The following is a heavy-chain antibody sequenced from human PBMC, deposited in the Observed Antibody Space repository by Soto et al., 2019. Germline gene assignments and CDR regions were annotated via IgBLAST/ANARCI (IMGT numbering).Heavy chain of an antibody. Sequence: SETLSLTCAVSGYSISSGYYWGWIRQPPGKGLEWIGSIYHSGSTYYNPSLRSRVTISVDTSKNQFSLKLSSVTAADTAVYYCAREGMVDLMDVWGQGTTVTVSS. V-gene: IGHV4-38-2*02. CDR1: GYSISSGYY. CDR3: AREGMVDLMDV. J-gene: IGHJ6*02. D-gene: IGHD3-10*01. CDR2: IYHSGST.